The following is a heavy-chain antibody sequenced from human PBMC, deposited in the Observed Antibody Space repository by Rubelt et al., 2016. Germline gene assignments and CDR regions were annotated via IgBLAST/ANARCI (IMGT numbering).Heavy chain of an antibody. V-gene: IGHV4-39*01. J-gene: IGHJ4*02. CDR1: GGSISSGTYY. CDR2: IYYSGGT. CDR3: AGRQWGGYYFDS. Sequence: QLQLQESGPGLVKPSETLSLTCTVSGGSISSGTYYWGWIRQPPGKGLEWIGSIYYSGGTYYNPSLKSRVTISVDTSENRFSLKLSSVTAADTAMYYCAGRQWGGYYFDSWGQGTLVTVSS. D-gene: IGHD1-26*01.